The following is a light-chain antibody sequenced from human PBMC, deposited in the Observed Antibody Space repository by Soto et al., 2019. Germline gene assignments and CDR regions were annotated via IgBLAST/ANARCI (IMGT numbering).Light chain of an antibody. V-gene: IGKV1-27*01. Sequence: QITQSSIPLSASGGGRGTITFRAGQGICHYLAWYQQKPGKVPKLLIYAASTLQSGVPSRFSGSGSGTDFTLTISSLQPEDVATYYCQKYNSAPHPFGQGTKLEIK. CDR3: QKYNSAPHP. J-gene: IGKJ2*01. CDR2: AAS. CDR1: QGICHY.